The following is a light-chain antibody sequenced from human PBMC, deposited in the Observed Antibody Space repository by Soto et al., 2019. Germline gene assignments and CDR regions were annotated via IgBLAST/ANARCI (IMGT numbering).Light chain of an antibody. Sequence: EIVLTQSPATLSLSPGERATLSCRASQNVGTFLAWYQHKPGQSPRLLISDASKTATGIPARFSGSGSGTDFTLTISSLEPEDFAVYYCQQRGNWPLTFGGGTKVEI. CDR3: QQRGNWPLT. V-gene: IGKV3-11*01. CDR1: QNVGTF. CDR2: DAS. J-gene: IGKJ4*01.